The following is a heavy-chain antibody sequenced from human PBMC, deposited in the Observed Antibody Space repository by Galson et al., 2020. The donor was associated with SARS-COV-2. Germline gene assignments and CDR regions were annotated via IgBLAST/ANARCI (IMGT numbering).Heavy chain of an antibody. D-gene: IGHD6-13*01. CDR3: ARHSSSNWYYPFDY. Sequence: GESLKISCKGSGYKFTNYWIGWVRQMPGKGLEWVGIIYPGDSDTRYSPSFQGQVTISADKSISTAYLQWSILKASDTAMYYCARHSSSNWYYPFDYWGQGTLVTVSS. CDR2: IYPGDSDT. V-gene: IGHV5-51*01. J-gene: IGHJ4*02. CDR1: GYKFTNYW.